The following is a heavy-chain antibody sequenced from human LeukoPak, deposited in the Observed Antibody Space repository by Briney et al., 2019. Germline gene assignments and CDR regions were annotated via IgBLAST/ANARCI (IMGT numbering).Heavy chain of an antibody. CDR1: GYTFTSYD. CDR3: ARVYSSGWYEGWFDP. CDR2: MNPNSGNT. J-gene: IGHJ5*02. V-gene: IGHV1-8*01. Sequence: ASVKVSCKASGYTFTSYDINWVRQATGQELEWMGWMNPNSGNTGYAQKFQGRVTMTRNTSISTAYMELSSLRSEDTAVYYCARVYSSGWYEGWFDPWGQGTLVTVSS. D-gene: IGHD6-19*01.